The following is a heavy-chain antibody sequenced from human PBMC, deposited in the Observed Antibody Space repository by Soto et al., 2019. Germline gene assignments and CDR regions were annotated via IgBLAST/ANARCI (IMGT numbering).Heavy chain of an antibody. J-gene: IGHJ6*02. CDR1: GFTFNSYG. CDR3: ARRQISPPTRGAASARGGMDV. Sequence: GGSLRLSCAASGFTFNSYGMHWVRQAPGKGLEWVAVIWNDGSGYYYANSVKGRFTISRDNSKNTLYLQMSSLRAEDTAVYYCARRQISPPTRGAASARGGMDVWGQGTTVTVSS. D-gene: IGHD6-13*01. CDR2: IWNDGSGY. V-gene: IGHV3-33*01.